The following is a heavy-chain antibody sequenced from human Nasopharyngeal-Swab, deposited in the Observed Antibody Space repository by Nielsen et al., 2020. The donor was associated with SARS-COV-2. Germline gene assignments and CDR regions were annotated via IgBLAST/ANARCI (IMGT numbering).Heavy chain of an antibody. CDR2: LHYTGTI. CDR3: ARGKQSGDYALDY. Sequence: RQPPGKGLEWIGSLHYTGTIYYNPSLKSRVTISVDTSKTHFSLKLSSVTAADTAVYYCARGKQSGDYALDYWGQGTLVTVSS. D-gene: IGHD4-17*01. V-gene: IGHV4-39*02. J-gene: IGHJ4*02.